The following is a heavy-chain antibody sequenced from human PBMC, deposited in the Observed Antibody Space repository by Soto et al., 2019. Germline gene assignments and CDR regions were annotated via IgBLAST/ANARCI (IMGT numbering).Heavy chain of an antibody. J-gene: IGHJ3*02. CDR2: IYYSGST. D-gene: IGHD3-3*01. CDR3: ATLPDDFWSGYAGTNAFDI. CDR1: GGSISSYY. V-gene: IGHV4-59*01. Sequence: LSLTCTVSGGSISSYYWSWIRQPPGKGLEWIGYIYYSGSTNYNPSLKSRVTISVDTSKNQFSLKLSSVTAADTAVYYCATLPDDFWSGYAGTNAFDIWGQGTMVTVS.